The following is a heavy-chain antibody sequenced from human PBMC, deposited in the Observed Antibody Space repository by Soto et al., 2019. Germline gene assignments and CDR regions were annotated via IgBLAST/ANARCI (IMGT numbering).Heavy chain of an antibody. D-gene: IGHD3-10*01. CDR3: VSYDRQSGRYALDY. V-gene: IGHV4-59*01. CDR1: GDSISYYY. Sequence: PSETLSLTCTVSGDSISYYYWSWIRQPPGKGLEWIGYVYYDGSTNYNPSLESRVTMSIDTSKNQFSLKLSSVIAADTAVYYCVSYDRQSGRYALDYWGQGTRVTVAS. CDR2: VYYDGST. J-gene: IGHJ4*02.